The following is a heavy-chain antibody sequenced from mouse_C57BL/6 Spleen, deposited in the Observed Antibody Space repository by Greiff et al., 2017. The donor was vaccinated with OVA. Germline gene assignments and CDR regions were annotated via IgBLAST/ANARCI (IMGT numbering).Heavy chain of an antibody. CDR2: ISSGGDYL. J-gene: IGHJ1*03. Sequence: EVQLQESGAGLVKPGGSLKLSCAASGFTFSRYAMYWVRQTPEKRLAWVAYISSGGDYLYYADTVKGRFTISRDNARNTLYLRMSSLKSEYTAMYYCTRDEGTGFWYFDVWGTGTTVTVSS. D-gene: IGHD4-1*01. CDR3: TRDEGTGFWYFDV. CDR1: GFTFSRYA. V-gene: IGHV5-9-1*02.